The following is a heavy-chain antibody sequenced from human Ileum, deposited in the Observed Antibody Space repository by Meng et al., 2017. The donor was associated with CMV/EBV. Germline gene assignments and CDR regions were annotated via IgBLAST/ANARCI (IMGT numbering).Heavy chain of an antibody. D-gene: IGHD1-7*01. Sequence: EVELVESGGGLVQRGGSLSLSWSASGFSFSTSWMHWGRQAPGKGLVWVSRMNSDENSRSHADSVKGRFTMSRDNAKNTLYLQLNSLRVEDTAVYYFARSHRNSYGWFDPWGQGTLVTVSS. CDR2: MNSDENSR. V-gene: IGHV3-74*01. CDR3: ARSHRNSYGWFDP. J-gene: IGHJ5*02. CDR1: GFSFSTSW.